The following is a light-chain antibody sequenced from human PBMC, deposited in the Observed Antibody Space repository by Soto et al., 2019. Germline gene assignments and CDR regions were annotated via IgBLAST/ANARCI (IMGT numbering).Light chain of an antibody. CDR1: QSINRY. CDR2: GAS. J-gene: IGKJ5*01. V-gene: IGKV1-39*01. CDR3: QQSYGSPRT. Sequence: DIQMTQSPSSLSASVGDRVTITCRASQSINRYLNWYQQKPGKAPKVLIYGASSLQSGVPSRFSGSGSGTDFTLTISSLQPEDVATYYCQQSYGSPRTFGQGTRLEI.